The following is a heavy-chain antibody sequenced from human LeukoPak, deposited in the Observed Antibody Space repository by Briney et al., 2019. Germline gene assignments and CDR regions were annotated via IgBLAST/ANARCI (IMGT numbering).Heavy chain of an antibody. CDR2: ISWNSGTI. Sequence: GGSLRLSCAASGFTFDDYAMHWVRQAPGKGLEWVSGISWNSGTIGYAVSVKGRFTISRDNAKNSLYLQMNSLRAEDTAVYYCAIGYYDSSGPVDYWGQGTLVTVSS. J-gene: IGHJ4*02. V-gene: IGHV3-9*01. CDR1: GFTFDDYA. CDR3: AIGYYDSSGPVDY. D-gene: IGHD3-22*01.